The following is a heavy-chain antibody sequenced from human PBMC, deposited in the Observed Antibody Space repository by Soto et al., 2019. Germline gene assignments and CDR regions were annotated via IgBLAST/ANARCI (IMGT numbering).Heavy chain of an antibody. CDR2: IIPIFGTA. D-gene: IGHD5-18*01. CDR3: ARMSVDADRGRDRWRDY. CDR1: GGTFSSYA. V-gene: IGHV1-69*13. Sequence: GASVKVSCKAPGGTFSSYAISWVRQAPGQGLEWMGGIIPIFGTANYAQKFQGRVTITADESTSTAYMELSSLRSEDTAVYYCARMSVDADRGRDRWRDYWGQRTLVTVSS. J-gene: IGHJ4*02.